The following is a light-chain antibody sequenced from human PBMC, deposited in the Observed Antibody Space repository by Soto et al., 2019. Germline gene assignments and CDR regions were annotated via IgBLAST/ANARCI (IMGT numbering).Light chain of an antibody. Sequence: DIQMTQSPSSLSASIGDRITITCRASQSISTYINWYQQKPGKAPRLLIYGASTLQSGVPSRFSGSGSATDYTLTISSLQPEDFATYYCQQSFITPPLTFGGGTKVEMK. V-gene: IGKV1-39*01. CDR3: QQSFITPPLT. CDR1: QSISTY. J-gene: IGKJ4*01. CDR2: GAS.